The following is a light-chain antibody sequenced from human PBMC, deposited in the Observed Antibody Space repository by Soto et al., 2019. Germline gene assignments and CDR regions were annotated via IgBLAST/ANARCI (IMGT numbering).Light chain of an antibody. J-gene: IGLJ2*01. CDR3: AAWDDSLSNVV. V-gene: IGLV1-47*02. CDR2: SNN. CDR1: SSDIGGYNY. Sequence: QSALTQPPSASGSPGQSVTISCTGTSSDIGGYNYVSWYQQHPGKAPKLLIYSNNQRPSGVPDRFSGSKSGTSASLAISGLRSEDEADYYCAAWDDSLSNVVFGGGTKVTVL.